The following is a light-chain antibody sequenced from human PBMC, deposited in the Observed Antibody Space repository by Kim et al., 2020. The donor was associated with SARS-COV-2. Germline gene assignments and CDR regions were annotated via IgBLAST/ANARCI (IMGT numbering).Light chain of an antibody. J-gene: IGLJ7*01. CDR2: QDS. V-gene: IGLV3-1*01. Sequence: SYELTQPPSVSVSPGQTASITCSGDKLGDKYACWYQQKPDQSPVLVIYQDSKRPSGIPERFSGSNAGNTANLTISGTQAMDAADYYCQAWDSSTGVFGRGTQLTVL. CDR3: QAWDSSTGV. CDR1: KLGDKY.